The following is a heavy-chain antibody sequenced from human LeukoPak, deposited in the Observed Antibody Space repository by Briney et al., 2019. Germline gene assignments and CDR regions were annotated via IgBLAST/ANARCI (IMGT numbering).Heavy chain of an antibody. J-gene: IGHJ4*02. CDR2: IYTSGSTSGST. Sequence: PSETLSLTCTVSGGSINSGSYYWSWIRQPAGKGLEWIGRIYTSGSTSGSTNYNPSLKSRVTISVDTSKNQFSLKLSSVIAADTAVYYCVRDSYLRQYYFAYWGPGTLVTVSS. D-gene: IGHD2-2*01. V-gene: IGHV4-61*02. CDR1: GGSINSGSYY. CDR3: VRDSYLRQYYFAY.